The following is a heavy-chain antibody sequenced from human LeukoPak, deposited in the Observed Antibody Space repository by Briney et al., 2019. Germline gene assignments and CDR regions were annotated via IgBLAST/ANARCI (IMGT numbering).Heavy chain of an antibody. D-gene: IGHD6-13*01. V-gene: IGHV3-9*01. J-gene: IGHJ4*02. CDR3: VKVTAAGFVDH. CDR2: IGWNSGGI. Sequence: GGSLRLSCAASGFTFDDYAMHWVRQAPGKVLELVSGIGWNSGGIVYADSVKGRFTISRDNAKKSLYLQMNSLGAEDTALYYCVKVTAAGFVDHWGQGTLVTVSS. CDR1: GFTFDDYA.